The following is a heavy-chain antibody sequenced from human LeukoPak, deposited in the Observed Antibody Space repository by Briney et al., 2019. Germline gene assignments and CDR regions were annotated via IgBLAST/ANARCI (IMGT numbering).Heavy chain of an antibody. Sequence: SETLSLTCAVYGGSFSGYYWSWIRQPPGKGLEWIGEINHSGSTNYNPSLKSRVTISVDTSKNQFSLKLSSVTAADTAVYYCARTYSSSWYQMGGIFDYWGQGTLVTVSS. CDR3: ARTYSSSWYQMGGIFDY. V-gene: IGHV4-34*01. J-gene: IGHJ4*02. D-gene: IGHD6-13*01. CDR1: GGSFSGYY. CDR2: INHSGST.